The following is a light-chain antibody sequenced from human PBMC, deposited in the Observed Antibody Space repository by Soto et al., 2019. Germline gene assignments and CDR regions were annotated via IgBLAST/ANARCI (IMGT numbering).Light chain of an antibody. CDR3: QQRSNWPPIT. Sequence: EIVLTQSPCTLSLSPGERATLSCRASQSVSSYLAWYQQKPGQAPSLVISDTSIRATGIPDRFSGSGSGTDFTLTISSLEPEDFAVYYCQQRSNWPPITFGQGTRLEIK. CDR2: DTS. CDR1: QSVSSY. V-gene: IGKV3-11*01. J-gene: IGKJ5*01.